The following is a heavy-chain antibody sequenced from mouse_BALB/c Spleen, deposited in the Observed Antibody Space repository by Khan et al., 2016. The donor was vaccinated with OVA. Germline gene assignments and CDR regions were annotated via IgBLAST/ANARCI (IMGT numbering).Heavy chain of an antibody. D-gene: IGHD2-3*01. CDR2: ISTYSGNT. Sequence: QVQLQQPGPELVRPGVSVKISCKGSGYTFTDYAMYWVKQSHAKSLEWIGLISTYSGNTNYNQKFKGKATMTVDKSSSTAYMELARLTSEDSAIYYCARPAYGGYYGYWGQGTTLTVSS. J-gene: IGHJ2*01. V-gene: IGHV1S137*01. CDR1: GYTFTDYA. CDR3: ARPAYGGYYGY.